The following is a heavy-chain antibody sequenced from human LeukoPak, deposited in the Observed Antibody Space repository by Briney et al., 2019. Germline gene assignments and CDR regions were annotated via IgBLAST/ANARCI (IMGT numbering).Heavy chain of an antibody. D-gene: IGHD6-13*01. CDR2: INSDGSST. CDR1: GFTFSSYW. J-gene: IGHJ4*02. Sequence: GGSLRLSCAASGFTFSSYWMHWVRQARGKGLVWVSRINSDGSSTSYADSVKGRFTISRDNAKNTLYLQMNSLRAEDTAVYYCARDGIAAAGTDYWGQGTLVTVSS. V-gene: IGHV3-74*01. CDR3: ARDGIAAAGTDY.